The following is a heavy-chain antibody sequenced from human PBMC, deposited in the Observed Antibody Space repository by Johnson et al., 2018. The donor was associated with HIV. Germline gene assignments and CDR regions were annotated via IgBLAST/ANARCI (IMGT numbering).Heavy chain of an antibody. CDR3: ARGVTVAGTKGQSAFDI. Sequence: VQLLGSGGGLVQPGGSLRLSCAASGFTFSSYAMHWVRQAPGKGLEYVSAISSNGGSTYYANSVKGRFTISRDNSKNTLYLQMGSLRAEDMAVYYCARGVTVAGTKGQSAFDIWGQGTMVTVSS. D-gene: IGHD6-19*01. CDR2: ISSNGGST. V-gene: IGHV3-64*01. CDR1: GFTFSSYA. J-gene: IGHJ3*02.